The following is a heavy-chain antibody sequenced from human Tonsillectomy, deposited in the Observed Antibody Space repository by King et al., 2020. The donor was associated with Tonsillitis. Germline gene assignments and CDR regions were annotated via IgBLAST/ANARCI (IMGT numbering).Heavy chain of an antibody. CDR1: GFTFSSYA. D-gene: IGHD3-22*01. CDR2: IYSGVSST. J-gene: IGHJ4*01. CDR3: AKDLDDSSGYYFDY. V-gene: IGHV3-23*03. Sequence: VQLVESGGGLVQPGGSLSLSCAASGFTFSSYAMNWVRQAPGKGLEWVSLIYSGVSSTSSADSVKGRFTISRDNSKNTLYLQMNSLRAEDTALYYCAKDLDDSSGYYFDYWGQGTLVTVSS.